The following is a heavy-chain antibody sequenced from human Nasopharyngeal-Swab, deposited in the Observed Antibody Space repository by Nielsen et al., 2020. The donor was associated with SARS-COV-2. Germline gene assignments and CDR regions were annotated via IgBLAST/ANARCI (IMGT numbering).Heavy chain of an antibody. CDR2: ISYDGSNK. D-gene: IGHD6-25*01. CDR3: AAGTWYRGGYDAFDV. Sequence: GESLKISCAASGFTFSSYGMHWVRQAPGKGLEWVAVISYDGSNKHYADSVKGRFTISRDNSKNTVDLQMNSLTAEDTAVYYCAAGTWYRGGYDAFDVWGQGTVVTVSS. J-gene: IGHJ3*01. CDR1: GFTFSSYG. V-gene: IGHV3-30*03.